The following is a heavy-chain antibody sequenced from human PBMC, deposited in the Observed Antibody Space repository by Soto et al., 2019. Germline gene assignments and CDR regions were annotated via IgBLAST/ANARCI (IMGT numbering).Heavy chain of an antibody. J-gene: IGHJ6*02. CDR3: ARGAKNIYAMDV. V-gene: IGHV3-74*01. CDR1: GFAFSTYW. CDR2: IKFDGSST. Sequence: EVQLVESGGGLVQPGGSLRLSCAASGFAFSTYWMHWVRQAPGKGLLWVARIKFDGSSTYSADSVKGRFTISRDDAKNTLYLQMHGLRVDDTAVYYCARGAKNIYAMDVWGQGTTVTVSS.